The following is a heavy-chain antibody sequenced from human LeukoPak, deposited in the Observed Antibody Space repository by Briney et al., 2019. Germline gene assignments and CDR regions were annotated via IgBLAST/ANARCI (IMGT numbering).Heavy chain of an antibody. Sequence: PSETLSLTCTVSGGSISSYYWSWIRQPPGKGLEWIGYIYYSGSTNYNPSLKSRVTISVDTSKNQFSLKLSSVTAADTAVYYCARGNFGGSYYRAFDYWGQGTLVTVSS. D-gene: IGHD3-10*01. CDR1: GGSISSYY. CDR3: ARGNFGGSYYRAFDY. CDR2: IYYSGST. J-gene: IGHJ4*02. V-gene: IGHV4-59*01.